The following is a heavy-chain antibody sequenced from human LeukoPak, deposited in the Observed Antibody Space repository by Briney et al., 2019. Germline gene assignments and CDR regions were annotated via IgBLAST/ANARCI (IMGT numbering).Heavy chain of an antibody. V-gene: IGHV3-30-3*01. CDR3: ARDLGIAAAGNPFDY. D-gene: IGHD6-13*01. Sequence: TGGSLRLYCAASGFTFSSYAMHWVRQAPGKGLEWVAVISYDGSNKYYADSVKGRFTISRDNSKNTLYLQMNSLRAEDTAVYYCARDLGIAAAGNPFDYWGQGTLVTVSS. CDR2: ISYDGSNK. CDR1: GFTFSSYA. J-gene: IGHJ4*02.